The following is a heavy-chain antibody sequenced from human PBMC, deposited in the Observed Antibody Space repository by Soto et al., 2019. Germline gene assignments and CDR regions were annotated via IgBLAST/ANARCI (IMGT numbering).Heavy chain of an antibody. CDR2: ISYDGSNK. V-gene: IGHV3-30-3*01. CDR1: GFTFSSYA. CDR3: ARPYSSGWYGDRDY. D-gene: IGHD6-19*01. Sequence: QVQLVESGGGVVQPGRSLRLSCTASGFTFSSYAMHWVRQAPGKGLEWVAVISYDGSNKYHGNSVKGRFNIARDNSKSTMNLQMNSLRVEDTAVYYCARPYSSGWYGDRDYWGQGSLVTVSA. J-gene: IGHJ4*02.